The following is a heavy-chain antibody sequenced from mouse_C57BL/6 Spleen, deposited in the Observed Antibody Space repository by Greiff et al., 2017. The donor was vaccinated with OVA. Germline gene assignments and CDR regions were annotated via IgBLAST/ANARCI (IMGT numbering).Heavy chain of an antibody. V-gene: IGHV1-82*01. Sequence: VKLMESGPELVKPGASVKISCKASGYAFSSSWMNWVKQRPGKGLEWIGRIYPGDGDTNYNGKFKGKATLTADKSSSTAYMQLSSLTSEDSAVYFCATAPGAMDYWGQGTSVTVSS. CDR2: IYPGDGDT. CDR3: ATAPGAMDY. J-gene: IGHJ4*01. CDR1: GYAFSSSW.